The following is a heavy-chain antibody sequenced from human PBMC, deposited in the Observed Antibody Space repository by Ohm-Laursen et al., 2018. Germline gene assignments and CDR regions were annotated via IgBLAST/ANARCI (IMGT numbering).Heavy chain of an antibody. CDR2: ISWNSGSI. Sequence: SSLRLSCAASGFTFDDYAMHWVRQAPGKGLEWVSGISWNSGSIGYADSVKGRFTISRDNAKNSLYLQMNSLRAEDTALYYCAKLSGSAPPYAFDIWGQGTMVTVSS. CDR1: GFTFDDYA. J-gene: IGHJ3*02. D-gene: IGHD1-26*01. V-gene: IGHV3-9*01. CDR3: AKLSGSAPPYAFDI.